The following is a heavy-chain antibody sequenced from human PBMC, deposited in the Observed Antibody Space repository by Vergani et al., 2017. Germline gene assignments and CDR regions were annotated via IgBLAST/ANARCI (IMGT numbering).Heavy chain of an antibody. CDR2: IIPIFGTA. J-gene: IGHJ6*03. Sequence: QVQLVQSGAEVKKPGSSVKVSCKASGGTFSSYAISWVRQAPGQGLEWMGGIIPIFGTANYAQKFQGRVTITADESTSTAYMELGSLRSEGTAVYYCAGGQFAQSQKKLWFGEFYYYYMDVWGKGTTVTVSS. V-gene: IGHV1-69*01. CDR1: GGTFSSYA. CDR3: AGGQFAQSQKKLWFGEFYYYYMDV. D-gene: IGHD3-10*01.